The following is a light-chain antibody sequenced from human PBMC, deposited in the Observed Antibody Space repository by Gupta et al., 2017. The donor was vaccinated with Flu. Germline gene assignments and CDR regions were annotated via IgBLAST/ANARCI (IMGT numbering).Light chain of an antibody. V-gene: IGKV1-5*03. Sequence: PSPFSASVGGRVTITCRANQSSRSWLAWYQQKPGKAPNLLIYNASSFESGVPARFSGSGSGTEFTLTISSLEPDDFATYYCQQDCRSPRTFGQGTKMEIK. CDR1: QSSRSW. CDR2: NAS. CDR3: QQDCRSPRT. J-gene: IGKJ2*02.